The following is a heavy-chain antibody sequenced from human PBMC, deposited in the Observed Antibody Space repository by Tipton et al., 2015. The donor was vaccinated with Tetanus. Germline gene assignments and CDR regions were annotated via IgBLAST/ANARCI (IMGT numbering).Heavy chain of an antibody. CDR3: AREPAATGTSLFDY. J-gene: IGHJ4*02. D-gene: IGHD6-13*01. CDR2: IYHSGSA. Sequence: TLSLTCSVSGVSMSSDDYYWSWIRQSPGKGLEWIGYIYHSGSAYYKPSLKSRVTISVDKSKNQFSLRLGSVTAADTAMYYCAREPAATGTSLFDYWGQGALVTVSS. CDR1: GVSMSSDDYY. V-gene: IGHV4-30-4*01.